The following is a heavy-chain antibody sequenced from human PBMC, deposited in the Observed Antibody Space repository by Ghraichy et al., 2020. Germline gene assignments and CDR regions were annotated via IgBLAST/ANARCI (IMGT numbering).Heavy chain of an antibody. CDR1: GFTFSSFG. CDR2: IWYDGSNE. Sequence: GGSLRLSCAASGFTFSSFGMYLVRQAPGKGPEWVAVIWYDGSNEDYADPVKGRFTISRDNSKNTLYLQMNSLRDEDTAIYYCARDPSSRAAAGRFDYWGQGTLVTVSS. J-gene: IGHJ4*02. CDR3: ARDPSSRAAAGRFDY. D-gene: IGHD6-13*01. V-gene: IGHV3-33*01.